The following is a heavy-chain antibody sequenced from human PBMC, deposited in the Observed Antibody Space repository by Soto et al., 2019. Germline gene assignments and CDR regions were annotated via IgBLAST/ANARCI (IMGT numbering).Heavy chain of an antibody. V-gene: IGHV4-31*03. CDR3: ARAGHSSSSEGANWFDP. CDR1: GGSISSGGYY. D-gene: IGHD6-6*01. Sequence: QVQLQESGPGLVKPSQTLSLTCTVSGGSISSGGYYWSWIRQHPGKGLEWIGYIYYSGSTYVNPSLKSRLTISVDTSKNQFSLQLSSVTAADTAVYYCARAGHSSSSEGANWFDPWGQGTLVTVSS. J-gene: IGHJ5*02. CDR2: IYYSGST.